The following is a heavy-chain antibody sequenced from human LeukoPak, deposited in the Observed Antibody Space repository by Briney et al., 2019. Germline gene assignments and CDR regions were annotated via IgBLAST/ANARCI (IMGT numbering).Heavy chain of an antibody. J-gene: IGHJ4*02. CDR2: INPNSGGT. CDR3: ARDEGYCSSTSCYPVLSGDDY. V-gene: IGHV1-2*02. CDR1: GYTFTGYY. Sequence: GASVKVSCKASGYTFTGYYMHWVRQAPGQGLEWMGWINPNSGGTNYAQKFQGRITMTRDTSISTAYMELSRLRSDDTAVYYCARDEGYCSSTSCYPVLSGDDYWGQGTLVTVSS. D-gene: IGHD2-2*01.